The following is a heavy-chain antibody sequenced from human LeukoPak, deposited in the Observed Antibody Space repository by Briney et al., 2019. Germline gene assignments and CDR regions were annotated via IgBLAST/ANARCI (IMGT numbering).Heavy chain of an antibody. Sequence: GASVKVSCKASGYTFTGYYMHWVRQAPGQGLEWMGWINPNSGGTNYAQKFQGRVTMTRDTSISTAYMELSRLRSDDTAVYYCARDPTSIFGVVIQAYFDYWGQGTLVTVSS. V-gene: IGHV1-2*02. J-gene: IGHJ4*02. D-gene: IGHD3-3*01. CDR3: ARDPTSIFGVVIQAYFDY. CDR1: GYTFTGYY. CDR2: INPNSGGT.